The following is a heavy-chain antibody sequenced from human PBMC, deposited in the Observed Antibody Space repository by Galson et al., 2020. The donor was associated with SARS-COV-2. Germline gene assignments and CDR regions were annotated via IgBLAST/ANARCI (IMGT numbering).Heavy chain of an antibody. D-gene: IGHD3-10*01. CDR3: ARGAYGSGPYFDY. CDR1: GFTFSSYW. CDR2: IHSDGSST. J-gene: IGHJ4*02. V-gene: IGHV3-74*01. Sequence: GGSLRLSCAASGFTFSSYWMHWVRQAPGKGLVWVSRIHSDGSSTTYADSVKGRFTISRDNAKNTVYLQMNSVRAEDTAVYYCARGAYGSGPYFDYWGQGTLVTVSS.